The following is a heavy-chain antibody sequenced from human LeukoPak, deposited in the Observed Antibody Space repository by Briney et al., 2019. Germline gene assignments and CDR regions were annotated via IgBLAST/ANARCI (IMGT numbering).Heavy chain of an antibody. D-gene: IGHD2-15*01. CDR1: GFTVSSNY. CDR2: ISGSGGST. J-gene: IGHJ4*02. Sequence: GGSLRLSCAASGFTVSSNYMSWVRQAPGKGLEWVSAISGSGGSTYYADSVKGRFTISRDNSKNTLYLQMNSLRAEDTAVYYCAKAPPCSGGSCYHFDYWGQGTLVTVSS. V-gene: IGHV3-23*01. CDR3: AKAPPCSGGSCYHFDY.